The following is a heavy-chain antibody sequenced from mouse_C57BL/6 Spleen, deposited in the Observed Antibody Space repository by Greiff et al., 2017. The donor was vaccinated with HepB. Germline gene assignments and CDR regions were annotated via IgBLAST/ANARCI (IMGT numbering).Heavy chain of an antibody. D-gene: IGHD1-1*01. J-gene: IGHJ1*03. Sequence: QVQLPGAELVKPGASVKLSCKASGYTFTSYWMHWVKQRPGQGLEWIGMIHPNSGSTNYNEKFKSKATLTVDKSSSTAYMQLSSLTSEDAAVYYCARRYYGSVGYFDVWGTGTTVTVSS. CDR1: GYTFTSYW. CDR3: ARRYYGSVGYFDV. CDR2: IHPNSGST. V-gene: IGHV1-64*01.